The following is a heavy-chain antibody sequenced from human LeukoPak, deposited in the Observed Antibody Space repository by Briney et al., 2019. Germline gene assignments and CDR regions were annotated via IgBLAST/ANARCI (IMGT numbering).Heavy chain of an antibody. CDR3: ARGGWNYVFNY. Sequence: HPGGSLRLSCAASGFTFNTYEMNWVRQAPGKGLEWLAYILSSGSTIYYADYVKGRFTISRDNAKNSLYLQMNSLRAEDTAVYYCARGGWNYVFNYWGQGTLVTVSS. CDR1: GFTFNTYE. CDR2: ILSSGSTI. D-gene: IGHD1-7*01. J-gene: IGHJ4*02. V-gene: IGHV3-48*03.